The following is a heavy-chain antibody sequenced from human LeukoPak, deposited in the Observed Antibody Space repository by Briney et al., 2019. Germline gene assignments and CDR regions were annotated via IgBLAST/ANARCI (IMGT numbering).Heavy chain of an antibody. CDR3: ARAFGDFWSGYYPSYYNYYMDV. CDR2: ISSNGGST. V-gene: IGHV3-64*01. D-gene: IGHD3-3*01. CDR1: GFTFSSYA. Sequence: GGSLRLSCAASGFTFSSYAMHWVRQAPGKGLEYVSAISSNGGSTYYAHSVKGRFAISRDNSKNTLYLQMGSLRAEDTAVYHCARAFGDFWSGYYPSYYNYYMDVWGKGTTVTVSS. J-gene: IGHJ6*03.